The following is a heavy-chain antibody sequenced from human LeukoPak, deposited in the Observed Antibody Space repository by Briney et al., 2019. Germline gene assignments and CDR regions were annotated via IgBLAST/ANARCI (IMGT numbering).Heavy chain of an antibody. D-gene: IGHD2/OR15-2a*01. J-gene: IGHJ4*02. CDR2: IYYSGTT. V-gene: IGHV4-39*07. Sequence: SETLSLTCTVSGGSLSDSDNYWAWARQPPGKALEWIGSIYYSGTTIYNSSLKSRVTVSIDTSKNQLFLKLTSVTAADTAVYFCARSPFNLYFDFWGQGTLVPLSS. CDR3: ARSPFNLYFDF. CDR1: GGSLSDSDNY.